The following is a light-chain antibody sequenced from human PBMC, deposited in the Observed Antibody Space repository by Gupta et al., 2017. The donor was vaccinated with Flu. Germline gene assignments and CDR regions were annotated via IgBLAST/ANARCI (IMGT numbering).Light chain of an antibody. CDR3: QAWDSSTVV. J-gene: IGLJ2*01. CDR1: KLGDKY. CDR2: QDS. V-gene: IGLV3-1*01. Sequence: SFWLTQPPSVSVFPGTTASITCSGDKLGDKYACWYQQKPGQSPVLVIYQDSKRPSGIPERFSGSNSGNTATLTISGTQAMDEADYYCQAWDSSTVVFGGGTKLTVL.